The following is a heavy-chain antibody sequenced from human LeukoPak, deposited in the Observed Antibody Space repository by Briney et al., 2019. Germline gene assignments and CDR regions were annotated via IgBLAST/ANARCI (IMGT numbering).Heavy chain of an antibody. D-gene: IGHD2-2*01. J-gene: IGHJ5*02. CDR1: GYTFTGYY. V-gene: IGHV1-2*02. Sequence: ASVKVSCKASGYTFTGYYMHWVRQAPGQGLEWMGWINPNSGGTNYAQWSQGRVTMTRDTSTSTAFMELSRLRFDDTAVYYCARGLVVVPAGLFDPWGQGTLVTVSS. CDR2: INPNSGGT. CDR3: ARGLVVVPAGLFDP.